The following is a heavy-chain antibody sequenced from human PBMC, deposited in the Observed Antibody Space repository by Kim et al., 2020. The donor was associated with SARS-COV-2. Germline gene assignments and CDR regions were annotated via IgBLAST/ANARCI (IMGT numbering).Heavy chain of an antibody. D-gene: IGHD6-13*01. J-gene: IGHJ6*02. CDR1: GYTLTTYG. V-gene: IGHV1-18*04. CDR3: ATGQQLARYYYYYYDMDV. Sequence: ASVKVSCKASGYTLTTYGISWVRQAPGQGLEWMGWISAHNDNINYSQKLLDRVTMTTDTSTGTAYMELRSLTTDDTAVYYCATGQQLARYYYYYYDMDVWGQGTTVTVSS. CDR2: ISAHNDNI.